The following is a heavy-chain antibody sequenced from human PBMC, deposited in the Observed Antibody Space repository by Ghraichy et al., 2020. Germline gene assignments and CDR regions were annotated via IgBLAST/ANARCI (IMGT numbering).Heavy chain of an antibody. D-gene: IGHD2/OR15-2a*01. Sequence: SETLSLTCTVSGGSISSYYWSWIRQPPGKGLEWIGYIYYSGSTNYNPSLKSRVTISVDTSKNQFSLKLSSVTAADTAVYYCARVAFLGAGGRDHNRNWYFDLWGRGTLVTVSS. CDR1: GGSISSYY. CDR3: ARVAFLGAGGRDHNRNWYFDL. CDR2: IYYSGST. V-gene: IGHV4-59*01. J-gene: IGHJ2*01.